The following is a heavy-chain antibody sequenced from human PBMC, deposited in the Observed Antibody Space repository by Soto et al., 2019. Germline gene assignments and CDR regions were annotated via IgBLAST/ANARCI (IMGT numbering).Heavy chain of an antibody. Sequence: GASVKVSCKASGGTFSSYAISWVRQAPGQGLEWMGWINPNSGGTNYAQKFQGWVTMTRDTSISTAYMELSRLRSDDTAVYYCARSRLGFCSGGSCFKKYNWFDPWGQGTLVTVSS. CDR3: ARSRLGFCSGGSCFKKYNWFDP. J-gene: IGHJ5*02. CDR1: GGTFSSYA. D-gene: IGHD2-15*01. V-gene: IGHV1-2*04. CDR2: INPNSGGT.